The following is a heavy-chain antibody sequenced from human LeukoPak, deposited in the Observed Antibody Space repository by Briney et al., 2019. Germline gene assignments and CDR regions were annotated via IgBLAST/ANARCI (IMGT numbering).Heavy chain of an antibody. CDR3: ARHETNDYGDYRYYFDY. J-gene: IGHJ4*02. D-gene: IGHD4-17*01. CDR1: GGSISSYY. Sequence: SETLSLTCTVSGGSISSYYWSWIRQPPGKGLEWIGYIYYSGSTNYNPSLKSRVTISVDTSKNQFSLKLSSVTAADTAVYYCARHETNDYGDYRYYFDYWGQGTLVTVSS. CDR2: IYYSGST. V-gene: IGHV4-59*08.